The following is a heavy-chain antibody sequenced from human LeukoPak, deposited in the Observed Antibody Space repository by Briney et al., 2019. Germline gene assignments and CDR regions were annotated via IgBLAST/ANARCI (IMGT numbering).Heavy chain of an antibody. CDR3: AKGSEDSSSSGARFDH. V-gene: IGHV3-23*01. J-gene: IGHJ4*02. CDR2: ITGSGGNT. CDR1: GFTFSSYA. Sequence: GGSLRLSCAASGFTFSSYAMSWVRQAPGKGLEWVSTITGSGGNTYYADSVKGRFTISRDNSKNTLYLQMNSLRAEDTALYYCAKGSEDSSSSGARFDHWGQGTLVTVSS. D-gene: IGHD6-6*01.